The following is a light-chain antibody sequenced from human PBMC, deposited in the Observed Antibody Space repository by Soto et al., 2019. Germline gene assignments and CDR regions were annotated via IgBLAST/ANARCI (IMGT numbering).Light chain of an antibody. CDR3: TSYTTSSTGV. CDR2: DVN. CDR1: SSDVGAYNY. J-gene: IGLJ3*02. V-gene: IGLV2-14*03. Sequence: QLVLTQPASVSGSPGQSITISCTGTSSDVGAYNYVSWCQHHPGKAPKLIIYDVNNRPSGVSNRFSGSKSGNTASLTISGLQADDEAYYYCTSYTTSSTGVFGGGTKVTVL.